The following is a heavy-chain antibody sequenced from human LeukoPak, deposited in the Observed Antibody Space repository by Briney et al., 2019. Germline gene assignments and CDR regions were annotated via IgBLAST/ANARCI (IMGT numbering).Heavy chain of an antibody. CDR2: ISSSSSYT. V-gene: IGHV3-21*01. J-gene: IGHJ4*02. CDR3: ATPPYYYGSGKENY. D-gene: IGHD3-10*01. CDR1: GFTFSSYS. Sequence: GGSLRLSCAASGFTFSSYSMNWVRQAPRKGLEWVSSISSSSSYTYYADSVKGRFTISRDNAKNSLYLQMNSLRAEDTAVYYCATPPYYYGSGKENYWGQGTLVTVSS.